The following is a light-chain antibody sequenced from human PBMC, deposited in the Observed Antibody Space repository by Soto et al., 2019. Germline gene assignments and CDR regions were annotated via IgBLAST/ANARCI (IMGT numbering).Light chain of an antibody. CDR1: SSDIGGYNY. J-gene: IGLJ2*01. V-gene: IGLV2-14*01. CDR3: SSYTSSSIVV. Sequence: QSVLTQPASVSGSPGQSITISCTGTSSDIGGYNYVSWYQQHPGKAPKLMIYEVSNRPSGISNRFSGSKSGNTASLTISGLQAEDEAEYYCSSYTSSSIVVFGGGTKLTVL. CDR2: EVS.